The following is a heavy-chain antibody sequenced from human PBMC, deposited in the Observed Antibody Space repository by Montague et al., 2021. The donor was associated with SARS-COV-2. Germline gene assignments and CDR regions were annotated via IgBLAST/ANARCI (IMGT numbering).Heavy chain of an antibody. CDR3: ARGHLSVSMIVVVFTSASYYFDY. D-gene: IGHD3-22*01. J-gene: IGHJ4*02. CDR1: GRSFGDDH. V-gene: IGHV4-34*01. CDR2: IKQSGST. Sequence: SETLSLTCGVYGRSFGDDHWSWIRQPPGKGLKWIGDIKQSGSTNYNPSLKGGVTISVDTSRNPFSLKLTSVTAADTAVYFCARGHLSVSMIVVVFTSASYYFDYWGQGALVTVSS.